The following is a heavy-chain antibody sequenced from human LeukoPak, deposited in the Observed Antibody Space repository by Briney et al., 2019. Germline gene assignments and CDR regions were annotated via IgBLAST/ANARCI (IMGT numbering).Heavy chain of an antibody. CDR3: ARPNLTGYYYFDY. V-gene: IGHV5-51*01. CDR2: IYPGDSDT. Sequence: GESLKISCKGSGYSLTSYWIGWVRPMPGKGLEWMGIIYPGDSDTRYSPSFQGQVTISADKSISTAYLQWSSLKASDTAMYYCARPNLTGYYYFDYWGQGTLVTVSS. D-gene: IGHD3-9*01. CDR1: GYSLTSYW. J-gene: IGHJ4*02.